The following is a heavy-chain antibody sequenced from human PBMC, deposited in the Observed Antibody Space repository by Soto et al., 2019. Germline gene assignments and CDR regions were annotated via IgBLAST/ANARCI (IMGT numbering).Heavy chain of an antibody. CDR1: GFILSDYT. Sequence: GGSLRLSYVASGFILSDYTMNWVRQAPGKGLEWVSLISSSSSFIYYPDSVKGRFTISRDNAKNSLFLQMNSLRAEDAAVYYCARVGHTTRIVAPGTGGDHWGQGTLVTVSS. D-gene: IGHD6-13*01. CDR3: ARVGHTTRIVAPGTGGDH. J-gene: IGHJ4*02. V-gene: IGHV3-21*01. CDR2: ISSSSSFI.